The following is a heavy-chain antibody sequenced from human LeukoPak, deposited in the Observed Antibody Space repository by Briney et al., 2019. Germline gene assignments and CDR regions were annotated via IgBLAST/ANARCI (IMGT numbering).Heavy chain of an antibody. Sequence: GGSLRLSCAASGFTVSSNYMSWVRQAPGKGLEWVSVIYSGGSTYYADSVKGRFTISRDSSKNTLYLQMNILRAEDTAVYYCARGGVVQYSNFDYWGQGTLVTVSS. CDR2: IYSGGST. CDR1: GFTVSSNY. CDR3: ARGGVVQYSNFDY. D-gene: IGHD2-15*01. J-gene: IGHJ4*02. V-gene: IGHV3-53*01.